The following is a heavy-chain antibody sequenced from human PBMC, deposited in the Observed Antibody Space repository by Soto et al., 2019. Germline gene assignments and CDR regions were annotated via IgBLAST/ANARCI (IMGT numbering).Heavy chain of an antibody. J-gene: IGHJ4*02. CDR3: TIMGLGTFQY. CDR2: IQKKADGGAT. D-gene: IGHD1-26*01. V-gene: IGHV3-15*01. Sequence: EVQLVESGGGLVKDGGSLRLSCAVSGITFSNAWMAWVRQAPGKGLEWVGRIQKKADGGATEYAASVKGRLSISRDDSKNTPYLQMDSLKTEDSAVYYCTIMGLGTFQYWGQGTLLTVSS. CDR1: GITFSNAW.